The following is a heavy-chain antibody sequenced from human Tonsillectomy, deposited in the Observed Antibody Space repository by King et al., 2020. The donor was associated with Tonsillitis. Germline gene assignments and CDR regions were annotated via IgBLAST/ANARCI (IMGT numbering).Heavy chain of an antibody. V-gene: IGHV3-15*01. CDR1: GFTFSNAW. J-gene: IGHJ6*02. D-gene: IGHD3-10*01. CDR3: TTAGLGAAGSYLDV. CDR2: IKSKTDGGTT. Sequence: VQLVESGGGLVKPGGSLRLSCAASGFTFSNAWMSWVRQAPGKGLEGVGRIKSKTDGGTTDYAAPVKGRFTISRDDSKSTLYLQMNSLKPEDTAVYYWTTAGLGAAGSYLDVWGQGTTVTVSS.